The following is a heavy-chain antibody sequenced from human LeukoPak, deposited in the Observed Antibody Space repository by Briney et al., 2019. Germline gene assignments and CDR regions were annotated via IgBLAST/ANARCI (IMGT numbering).Heavy chain of an antibody. Sequence: PSETLSLTCTVSGGSISSFYWSWIRQPAGEGLEWIGRIYTSGSTNYNPSLKSRVTMSVDTSKTQFSLKLSSVTAADTAVYYCARFRLDAFDIWGQGTMVTVSS. J-gene: IGHJ3*02. CDR2: IYTSGST. CDR3: ARFRLDAFDI. V-gene: IGHV4-4*07. CDR1: GGSISSFY. D-gene: IGHD5-12*01.